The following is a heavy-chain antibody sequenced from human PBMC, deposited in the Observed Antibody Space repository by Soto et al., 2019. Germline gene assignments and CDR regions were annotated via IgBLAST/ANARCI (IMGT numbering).Heavy chain of an antibody. CDR2: ISSSSSYI. CDR3: ARLEWNPGYYYYYGMDV. D-gene: IGHD1-1*01. J-gene: IGHJ6*02. CDR1: GFTFSSYS. Sequence: PVGSLRLSCAASGFTFSSYSMNWVRQAPGNGLEWVSSISSSSSYIYYADSVKGRFTISRDKSISTAYLQWSSRKASDTAMYYCARLEWNPGYYYYYGMDVWGQGTTVTVSS. V-gene: IGHV3-21*04.